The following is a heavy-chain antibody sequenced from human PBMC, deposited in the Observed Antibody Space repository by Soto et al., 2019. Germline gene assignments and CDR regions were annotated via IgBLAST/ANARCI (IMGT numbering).Heavy chain of an antibody. CDR2: ISDNGST. V-gene: IGHV4-59*11. CDR1: GASISAHY. CDR3: AKMRGNYFDY. Sequence: EXLSLTCSFSGASISAHYWSWIRRPPGKGLEWVGYISDNGSTNYNSSLKSRVIISLDTSKNQFSLQLSSVTAADTALYYCAKMRGNYFDYWGQGTLVTVSS. J-gene: IGHJ4*02.